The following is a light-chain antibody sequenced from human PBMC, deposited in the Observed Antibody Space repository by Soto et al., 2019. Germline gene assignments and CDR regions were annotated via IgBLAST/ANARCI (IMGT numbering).Light chain of an antibody. V-gene: IGKV3-15*01. CDR1: QSVSTN. Sequence: ERVMTQSPATLYVSTGERATFSCRASQSVSTNLAWYKQKPGQAPRLRIYGESARATGIAARFSGSGSGREFTLTLSSLQWNDLAVYYCQQYNRWPAYTFGEGTKLEIK. CDR3: QQYNRWPAYT. J-gene: IGKJ2*01. CDR2: GES.